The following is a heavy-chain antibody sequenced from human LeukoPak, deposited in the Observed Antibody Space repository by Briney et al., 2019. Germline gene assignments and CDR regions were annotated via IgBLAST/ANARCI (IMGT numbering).Heavy chain of an antibody. D-gene: IGHD6-19*01. J-gene: IGHJ4*02. Sequence: PGGSLRLSCAASGFTVSSNYMSWVRQAPGKGLEWVSVIYSGGSTYYADSVKGRFTISRDNSKNTLYLQMNSLRAEDTAVYYCAKDESIAVAGTPVYWGQGPLVTVSS. CDR1: GFTVSSNY. CDR2: IYSGGST. CDR3: AKDESIAVAGTPVY. V-gene: IGHV3-53*01.